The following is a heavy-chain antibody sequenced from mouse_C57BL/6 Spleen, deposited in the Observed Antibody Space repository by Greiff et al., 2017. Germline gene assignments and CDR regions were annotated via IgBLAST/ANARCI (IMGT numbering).Heavy chain of an antibody. CDR1: GYTFTSYW. CDR3: AIYYGNSLAMDY. Sequence: QVQLQQPGAELVRPGSSVKLSCKASGYTFTSYWMHWVKQRPIQGLEWIGNIDPSDSETHYNQKFKDKATLTVDKSSSTAYMQLSSLTSEDSAVXYCAIYYGNSLAMDYWGQGTSVTVSS. D-gene: IGHD2-1*01. CDR2: IDPSDSET. V-gene: IGHV1-52*01. J-gene: IGHJ4*01.